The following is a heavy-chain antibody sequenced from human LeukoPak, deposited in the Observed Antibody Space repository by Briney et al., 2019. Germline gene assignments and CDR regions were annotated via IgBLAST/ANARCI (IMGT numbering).Heavy chain of an antibody. Sequence: GGSLRLSCAASGFTFSDYYMSWIRQAPGKGLEWVSYISRGGDSIYYADSVKGRFTISRDNAKNSLYLQMNSLRAEDTAVYYCARESEIQEVDWYFDLWGRGTLVTVSS. CDR1: GFTFSDYY. J-gene: IGHJ2*01. CDR2: ISRGGDSI. V-gene: IGHV3-11*01. CDR3: ARESEIQEVDWYFDL. D-gene: IGHD5-18*01.